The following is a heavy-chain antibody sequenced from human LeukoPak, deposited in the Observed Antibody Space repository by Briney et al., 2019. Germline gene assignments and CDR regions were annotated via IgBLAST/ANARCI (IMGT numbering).Heavy chain of an antibody. V-gene: IGHV3-30*18. J-gene: IGHJ5*02. Sequence: GRSLGLSCAASGFTFSSYGMHWVRQAPGKGLEWVAVISYDGSNKYYADSVKGRFTISRDNSKNTLYLQMNSLRAEDTAVYYCAKRAGVIAAAGRDWFDPWGQGTLVTVSS. CDR1: GFTFSSYG. D-gene: IGHD6-13*01. CDR2: ISYDGSNK. CDR3: AKRAGVIAAAGRDWFDP.